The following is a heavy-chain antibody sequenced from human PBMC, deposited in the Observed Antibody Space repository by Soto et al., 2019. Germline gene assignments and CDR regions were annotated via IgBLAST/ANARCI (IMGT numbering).Heavy chain of an antibody. Sequence: WGSLTLSCAASGFSFSSYSIYWVREGPRTGLEWDSSISSSSSYIYYADSVKGRFIISRDNAKNSLYLQMHSLIAEDAAVYYFARDSTTVTHYGMDVWGQGTPVTVSS. CDR1: GFSFSSYS. CDR3: ARDSTTVTHYGMDV. V-gene: IGHV3-21*01. J-gene: IGHJ6*02. D-gene: IGHD4-4*01. CDR2: ISSSSSYI.